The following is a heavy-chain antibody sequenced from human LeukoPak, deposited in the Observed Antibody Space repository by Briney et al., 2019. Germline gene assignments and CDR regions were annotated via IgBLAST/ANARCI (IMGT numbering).Heavy chain of an antibody. V-gene: IGHV5-51*01. D-gene: IGHD3-10*01. CDR3: ARHSSVYGSGSAGFDP. J-gene: IGHJ5*02. CDR2: IYPGDSDT. Sequence: GESLKISCKGSGYSFATYWIVWVRQTPGKGLEWMGIIYPGDSDTRHSPSFQGQVTISADKSFSTAYLQWSSLKASDTAIYYCARHSSVYGSGSAGFDPWGQGTLVTVSS. CDR1: GYSFATYW.